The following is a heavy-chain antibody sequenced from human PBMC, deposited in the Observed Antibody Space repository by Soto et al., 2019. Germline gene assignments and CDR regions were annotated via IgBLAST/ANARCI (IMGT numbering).Heavy chain of an antibody. D-gene: IGHD6-6*01. CDR2: ISAYNGNT. V-gene: IGHV1-18*01. CDR1: GYTFTSYG. CDR3: ARRSSSSSSYYYYGMDV. Sequence: GASVKVSCKASGYTFTSYGISWVRQAPGQGLEWMGWISAYNGNTNYAQKLQGRVTMTTDTSTSTAYMELRSLGSDDTAVYYCARRSSSSSSYYYYGMDVWGQGTTVTVSS. J-gene: IGHJ6*02.